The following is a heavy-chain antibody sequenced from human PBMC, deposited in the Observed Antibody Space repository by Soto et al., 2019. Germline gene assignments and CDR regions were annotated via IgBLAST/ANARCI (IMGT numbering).Heavy chain of an antibody. Sequence: PGGSLRLSCAASGFAFSTFEMSWVRQAPGQGLEWLSYTSSIGDTIYYADSVKGRFTVSRDNAKKSLYLQMNNLRAEDTAIYYCVRPVVAETYDALESWGQGTMVTVSS. D-gene: IGHD2-15*01. CDR2: TSSIGDTI. CDR1: GFAFSTFE. J-gene: IGHJ3*02. CDR3: VRPVVAETYDALES. V-gene: IGHV3-48*03.